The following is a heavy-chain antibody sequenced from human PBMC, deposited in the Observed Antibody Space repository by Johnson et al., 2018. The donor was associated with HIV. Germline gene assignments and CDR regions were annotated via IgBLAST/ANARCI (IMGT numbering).Heavy chain of an antibody. CDR2: IKPDGSEK. Sequence: EVQLVESGGGLIQPGGSLRLSCAASGFTVSSNYMSWVRQAPGKGLEWLANIKPDGSEKYYVDSVRGRFTISRDNAKKSLYLQMNSLRAEDTAVYYCAREAPYSGSYANAFDIWGKGTMVTVSS. V-gene: IGHV3-7*01. CDR3: AREAPYSGSYANAFDI. CDR1: GFTVSSNY. D-gene: IGHD1-26*01. J-gene: IGHJ3*02.